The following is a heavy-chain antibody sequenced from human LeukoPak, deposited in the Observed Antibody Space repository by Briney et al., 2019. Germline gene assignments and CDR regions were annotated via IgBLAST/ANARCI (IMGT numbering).Heavy chain of an antibody. CDR3: ARVSPSRLGIRGAFDI. J-gene: IGHJ3*02. Sequence: GGSLRLSCAASGFTFSSYSMNWVRQAPGKGLEWVSYISSSGSTIYYPDSVKGRFTISRDNAKNSLYLQMNSLRAEDTAVYYCARVSPSRLGIRGAFDIWGQGTMVTVSS. CDR1: GFTFSSYS. CDR2: ISSSGSTI. V-gene: IGHV3-48*04. D-gene: IGHD7-27*01.